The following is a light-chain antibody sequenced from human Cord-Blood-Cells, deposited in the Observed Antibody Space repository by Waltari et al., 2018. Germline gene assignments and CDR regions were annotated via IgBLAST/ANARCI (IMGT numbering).Light chain of an antibody. J-gene: IGLJ1*01. Sequence: QSALTQPPPASGSPGQSVTISCTGTSSDVGGYNYVSWYQQHPAKAPKLMIYEASKRPSGVPDRFSGSKSGNTASLTVSGLQAEDEADYYCSSYAGSNNYVFGTGTKVTVL. CDR2: EAS. V-gene: IGLV2-8*01. CDR3: SSYAGSNNYV. CDR1: SSDVGGYNY.